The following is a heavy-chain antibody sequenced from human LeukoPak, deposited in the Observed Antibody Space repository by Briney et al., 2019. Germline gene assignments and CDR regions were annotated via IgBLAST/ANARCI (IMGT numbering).Heavy chain of an antibody. CDR2: ISAYNGNT. Sequence: ASVKVSCKASGYTFTNYGFIWVRQAPGQGLEWMGWISAYNGNTNYAPKLQERVSMTTDTSTDTAYLELRSLRSDDTALYFCARVYSNSHEPDFWGQGTMVTVSS. J-gene: IGHJ4*02. D-gene: IGHD6-13*01. CDR1: GYTFTNYG. V-gene: IGHV1-18*01. CDR3: ARVYSNSHEPDF.